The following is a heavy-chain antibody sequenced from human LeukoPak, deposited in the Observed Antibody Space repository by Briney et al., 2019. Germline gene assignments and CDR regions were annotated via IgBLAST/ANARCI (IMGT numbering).Heavy chain of an antibody. Sequence: GESLKISCKGSGYSFTSYWIGWVRQLPGKGLEWMGIVYPGDSDTRYSPSFQGQVTISADKSISTAYLQWSSLKASDTAMYYCARHACGFGEFCDYYGMDVWGQGTTVTVSS. J-gene: IGHJ6*02. CDR3: ARHACGFGEFCDYYGMDV. V-gene: IGHV5-51*01. CDR1: GYSFTSYW. CDR2: VYPGDSDT. D-gene: IGHD3-10*01.